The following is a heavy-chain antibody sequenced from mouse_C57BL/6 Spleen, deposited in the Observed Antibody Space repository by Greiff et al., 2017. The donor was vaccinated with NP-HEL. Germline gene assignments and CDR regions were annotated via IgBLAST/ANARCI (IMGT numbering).Heavy chain of an antibody. CDR2: ISDGGSYT. Sequence: EVKLMESGGGLVKPGGSLKLSCAASGFTFSSYAMSWVRQTPEKRLEWVATISDGGSYTYYPDNVKGRFTISRDNAKNNLYLQMSHLKSEDTAMYYCARDEFSSPDAMDYWGQGTSVTVSS. CDR3: ARDEFSSPDAMDY. CDR1: GFTFSSYA. J-gene: IGHJ4*01. D-gene: IGHD1-1*01. V-gene: IGHV5-4*01.